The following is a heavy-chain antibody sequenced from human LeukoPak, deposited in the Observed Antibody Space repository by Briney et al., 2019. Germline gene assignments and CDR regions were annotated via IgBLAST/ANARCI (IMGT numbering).Heavy chain of an antibody. CDR2: LSSRGTT. CDR3: ATRGRSGYYYGMDV. CDR1: GFLVSNNY. V-gene: IGHV3-66*01. J-gene: IGHJ6*02. Sequence: GGSLRLSCAASGFLVSNNYMSWARQAPGKGLEWVAILSSRGTTNYADSVKGRFSISRDNSQNTLYLQMNSLRAEDTAVYYCATRGRSGYYYGMDVWGQGTTVTVSS. D-gene: IGHD1-26*01.